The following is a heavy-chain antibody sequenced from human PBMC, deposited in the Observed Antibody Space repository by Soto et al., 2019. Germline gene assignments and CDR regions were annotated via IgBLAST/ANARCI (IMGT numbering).Heavy chain of an antibody. CDR3: ARGNVRGGCLDY. CDR2: FNGGNGNI. J-gene: IGHJ4*02. Sequence: QVQLVQSGAEERKPEASVKVSCKASGYTFSTYAMHWVRRAPGQSLEWMGWFNGGNGNIKYSQKFEGRVTITTDTAASTAYMELNMLRSEDTAVYYCARGNVRGGCLDYWGQGTLVSVSS. CDR1: GYTFSTYA. V-gene: IGHV1-3*05. D-gene: IGHD3-10*01.